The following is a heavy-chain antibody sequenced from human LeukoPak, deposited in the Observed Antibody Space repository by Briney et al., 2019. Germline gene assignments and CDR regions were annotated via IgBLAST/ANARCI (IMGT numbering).Heavy chain of an antibody. J-gene: IGHJ4*02. CDR1: GYTFTDYY. Sequence: ASVKVSCKASGYTFTDYYMHWVRQAPGQGLEWMGWINPNSGGTNYAQKIQGRVTMTRDTSISTAYMELRRLRSDDTAVYYCARGYLYYYDVSGYPFDYWGQGTLVTVSS. CDR3: ARGYLYYYDVSGYPFDY. CDR2: INPNSGGT. D-gene: IGHD3-22*01. V-gene: IGHV1-2*02.